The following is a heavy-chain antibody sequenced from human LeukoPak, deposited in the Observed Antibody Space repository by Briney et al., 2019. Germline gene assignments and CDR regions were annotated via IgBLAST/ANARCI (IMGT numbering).Heavy chain of an antibody. D-gene: IGHD3-3*01. CDR1: GGSISSGGYY. J-gene: IGHJ6*02. V-gene: IGHV4-31*03. CDR2: IYYSGST. CDR3: ARGIWSGYHRSLDYGMDV. Sequence: PSETLSLTCTVSGGSISSGGYYWSWIRQHPGKGLEWIGYIYYSGSTYYNPSLKSRVTISVDTSKNQFSLKLSSVTAADTAVYYCARGIWSGYHRSLDYGMDVWGQGTTVTVSS.